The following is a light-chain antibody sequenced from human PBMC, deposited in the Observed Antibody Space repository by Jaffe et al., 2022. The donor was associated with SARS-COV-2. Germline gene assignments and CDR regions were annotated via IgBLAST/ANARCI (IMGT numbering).Light chain of an antibody. CDR1: SSNIGSNY. CDR3: ATWDDSLITWV. CDR2: RND. V-gene: IGLV1-47*01. Sequence: QSVLTQPPSASGTPGQRVTISCSGSSSNIGSNYVYWYQQVPGTAPKLLIYRNDQRPSGVPDRFSGSKSGTSASLAISGLRSEDEADYYCATWDDSLITWVFGGGAKLTVL. J-gene: IGLJ3*02.